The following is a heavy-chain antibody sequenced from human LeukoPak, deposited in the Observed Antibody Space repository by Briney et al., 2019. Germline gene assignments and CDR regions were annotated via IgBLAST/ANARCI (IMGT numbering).Heavy chain of an antibody. CDR3: ARDPTAMVGY. CDR1: GYTFTSYY. V-gene: IGHV1-46*01. CDR2: INPSGGST. Sequence: ASVKVSCKASGYTFTSYYMHWVRQAPGQGLEWMGIINPSGGSTGYAQKFQGRVTMTGDTSTSTVYMELSSLRSEDTAVYYCARDPTAMVGYWGQGTLVTVSS. D-gene: IGHD5-18*01. J-gene: IGHJ4*02.